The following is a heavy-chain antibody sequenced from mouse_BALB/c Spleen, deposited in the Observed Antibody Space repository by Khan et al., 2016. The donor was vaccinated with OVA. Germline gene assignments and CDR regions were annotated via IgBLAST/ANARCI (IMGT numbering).Heavy chain of an antibody. CDR1: GYSITSEYA. J-gene: IGHJ3*01. D-gene: IGHD2-4*01. V-gene: IGHV3-2*02. CDR3: ARKDYYDYDPFPY. Sequence: EVQLQESGPGLVKPSQSLSLTCTVTGYSITSEYAWNWIRQFPGDKLEWMGYINYSGNTRFNPSLKSRTSLTRDTSKNQFFLQLNSVPTEDTATYYCARKDYYDYDPFPYWGQGTLATVAA. CDR2: INYSGNT.